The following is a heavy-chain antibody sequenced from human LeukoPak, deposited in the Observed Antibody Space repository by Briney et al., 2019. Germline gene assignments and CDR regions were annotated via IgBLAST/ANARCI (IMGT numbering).Heavy chain of an antibody. J-gene: IGHJ3*02. CDR2: IYTSGST. CDR3: ARDSKGGSSPI. Sequence: PSETLSLTCTVSGGSISSATYYWNWIRQPAGKGLEWIGRIYTSGSTNYNPSLKSRVTISVDTSKNQFSLKLTSVTAADTAVYYCARDSKGGSSPIWGQGTMVTVSS. V-gene: IGHV4-61*02. CDR1: GGSISSATYY. D-gene: IGHD1-26*01.